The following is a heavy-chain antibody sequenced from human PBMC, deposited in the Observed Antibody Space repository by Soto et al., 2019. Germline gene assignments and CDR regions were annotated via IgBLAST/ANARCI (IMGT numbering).Heavy chain of an antibody. V-gene: IGHV1-69*13. J-gene: IGHJ6*02. D-gene: IGHD4-4*01. CDR3: ARGSEYSNSPHYYYGMDV. CDR2: IIPIFGTA. CDR1: GGTFSSYA. Sequence: GASVKVSCKASGGTFSSYAISWVRQAPGQGLEWMGGIIPIFGTANYAQKFQGRVTIAADESTSTAYMELSSLRSEDTAVYYCARGSEYSNSPHYYYGMDVWGQGTTVTVSS.